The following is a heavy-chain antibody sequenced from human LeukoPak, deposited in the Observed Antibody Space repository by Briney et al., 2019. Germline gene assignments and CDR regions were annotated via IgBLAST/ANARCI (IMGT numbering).Heavy chain of an antibody. CDR3: ARTHLAYCGGDCYEPYNWFDP. D-gene: IGHD2-21*02. J-gene: IGHJ5*02. V-gene: IGHV1-69*05. Sequence: ASVKVSCKASGGTFSSYAISWVRQAPGQGLEWMGGIIPIFGTANYAQKFQGRVTMTRDTSTSTVYMELSSLRSEDTAVYYCARTHLAYCGGDCYEPYNWFDPWGQGTLVTVSS. CDR1: GGTFSSYA. CDR2: IIPIFGTA.